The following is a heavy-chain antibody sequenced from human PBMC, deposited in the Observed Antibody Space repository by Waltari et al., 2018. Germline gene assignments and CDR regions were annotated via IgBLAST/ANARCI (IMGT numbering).Heavy chain of an antibody. D-gene: IGHD1-20*01. CDR3: ARVGITGTWFDP. J-gene: IGHJ5*02. CDR2: INPNMGGL. Sequence: QVQLVQSGAEVKKPGASVKVSCKASGYTFTGYYMHLVRHAPGQGLGWMGRINPNMGGLNDAQKCQGRVTMTRDTSISKAYVELSRLRSDDTAVYYCARVGITGTWFDPWGQGTLVTVSS. CDR1: GYTFTGYY. V-gene: IGHV1-2*06.